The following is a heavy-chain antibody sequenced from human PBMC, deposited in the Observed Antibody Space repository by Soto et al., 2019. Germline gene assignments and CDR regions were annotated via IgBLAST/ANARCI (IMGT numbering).Heavy chain of an antibody. V-gene: IGHV1-18*01. CDR2: ISAYNGNT. J-gene: IGHJ6*02. CDR1: GYTFTSYG. D-gene: IGHD1-7*01. Sequence: ASVKVSCKASGYTFTSYGISWVRQAPGQGLEWMGWISAYNGNTNYARKLQGRVTMTTDTSTSTAYMELRSLRSDDTAVYYCARKLELRGSYYYYYDMDVWGQGTTVTVSS. CDR3: ARKLELRGSYYYYYDMDV.